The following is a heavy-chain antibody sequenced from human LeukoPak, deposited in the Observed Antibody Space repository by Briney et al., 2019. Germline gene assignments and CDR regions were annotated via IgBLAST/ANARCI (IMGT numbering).Heavy chain of an antibody. CDR1: GGSISSHY. J-gene: IGHJ6*03. Sequence: SETLSLTCTVSGGSISSHYWSWIRQPPGKGLEWIGYIYFSGSTNYKPSLKSRVTISVDTSKNQFSLKLSSVTAADTAVYYCARVVGDHWGSYYMDVWGKGTTVTVSS. CDR3: ARVVGDHWGSYYMDV. V-gene: IGHV4-59*11. D-gene: IGHD1-26*01. CDR2: IYFSGST.